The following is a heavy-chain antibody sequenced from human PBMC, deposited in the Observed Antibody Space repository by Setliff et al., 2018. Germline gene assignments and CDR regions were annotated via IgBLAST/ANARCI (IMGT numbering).Heavy chain of an antibody. CDR1: GGSFKNHA. J-gene: IGHJ6*02. V-gene: IGHV1-69*13. CDR3: ARGNMDVVAAGGKYSGMDV. Sequence: SVKVSCKTSGGSFKNHAITWVRQAPGQGLEWMGGTFPMFDRPNYAQKFQARVTITADESTNTAYIEIRSLRSEDTAVYYFARGNMDVVAAGGKYSGMDVWGQGTTVTVSS. CDR2: TFPMFDRP. D-gene: IGHD6-13*01.